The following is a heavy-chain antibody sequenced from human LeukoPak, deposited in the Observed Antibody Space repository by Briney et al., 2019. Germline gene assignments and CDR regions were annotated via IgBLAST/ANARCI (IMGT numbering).Heavy chain of an antibody. Sequence: PGGSLRLSCAASGFTFSHYSMNWVRQAPGKGLEWISSISSGGTYIYYGDSMKGRLTISRDNGQSSLYLQINSLTAEDTAVYYCVRGPSVKVTDYFFDHWGQGTLVTVSS. J-gene: IGHJ4*02. D-gene: IGHD5/OR15-5a*01. CDR1: GFTFSHYS. CDR2: ISSGGTYI. V-gene: IGHV3-21*01. CDR3: VRGPSVKVTDYFFDH.